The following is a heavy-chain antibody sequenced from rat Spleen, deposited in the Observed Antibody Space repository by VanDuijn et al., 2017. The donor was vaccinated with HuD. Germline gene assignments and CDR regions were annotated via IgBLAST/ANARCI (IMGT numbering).Heavy chain of an antibody. CDR1: GFSLTSYT. CDR2: ISSGGNT. D-gene: IGHD1-5*01. J-gene: IGHJ2*01. V-gene: IGHV2-6*01. CDR3: ARGGIGTTAFDY. Sequence: QVQLKESGPGLVQPSQTLSLTCTVSGFSLTSYTVSWVRQPPGKGLEWIAAISSGGNTYYNSALKSRLSISRDISKSQVFLKMNSLQTEDTAMYFCARGGIGTTAFDYWGQGVMVTVSS.